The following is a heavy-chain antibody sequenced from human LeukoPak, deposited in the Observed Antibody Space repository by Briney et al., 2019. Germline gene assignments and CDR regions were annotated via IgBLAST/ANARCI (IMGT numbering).Heavy chain of an antibody. CDR1: GFTFSSYG. CDR3: ARGIEQYYYVMDV. D-gene: IGHD1/OR15-1a*01. Sequence: GRSLRLSCAASGFTFSSYGMHWVRQAPGKGLEWVALIWYDGNSKSYTDSVKGRFTISRDNSKSTLYLQMNSLRVEDTAVYFCARGIEQYYYVMDVWGQGTTVTVSS. CDR2: IWYDGNSK. V-gene: IGHV3-33*01. J-gene: IGHJ6*02.